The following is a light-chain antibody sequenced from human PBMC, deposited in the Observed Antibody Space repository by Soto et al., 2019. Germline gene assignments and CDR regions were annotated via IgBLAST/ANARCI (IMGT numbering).Light chain of an antibody. J-gene: IGLJ1*01. V-gene: IGLV2-14*03. Sequence: LTQPASVSGSPGQSITISCTGTSSDVGGYNYVSWYQHHPGKAPKLLIYDVSNRPSGISNRFSGSKSDNTASLTISGLQPEDVADYYCSSYTTSNTRQIVFGTGTKVTVL. CDR1: SSDVGGYNY. CDR2: DVS. CDR3: SSYTTSNTRQIV.